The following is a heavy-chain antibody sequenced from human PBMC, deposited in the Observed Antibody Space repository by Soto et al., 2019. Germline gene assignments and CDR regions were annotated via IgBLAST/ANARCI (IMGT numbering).Heavy chain of an antibody. Sequence: QVQLVESGGGVVQPGQSLRLSCTASGFPFSRFGMHGVRQAPGKGLEWLSVISDDGSQKYYGDSVKGRFTISRDNSKSTLYLQMNSLNAEDTAVYWCAKAGASGSFAYYGMDVWGQGTTVTVSS. J-gene: IGHJ6*02. CDR2: ISDDGSQK. CDR3: AKAGASGSFAYYGMDV. V-gene: IGHV3-30*18. CDR1: GFPFSRFG. D-gene: IGHD3-10*01.